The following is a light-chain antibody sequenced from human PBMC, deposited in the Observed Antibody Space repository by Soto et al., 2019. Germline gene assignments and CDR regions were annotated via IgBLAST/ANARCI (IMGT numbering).Light chain of an antibody. CDR3: QQYNSYSWT. CDR2: KAS. V-gene: IGKV1-5*03. CDR1: QRISTW. J-gene: IGKJ1*01. Sequence: DIQMTQSPSTLSASVGDRVTITCRASQRISTWLAWYQQKAGKAPKLLIYKASSLESGVPSRFSGSGSGTEFTLTISSLQPDDVATYYCQQYNSYSWTFGQGTKVEIK.